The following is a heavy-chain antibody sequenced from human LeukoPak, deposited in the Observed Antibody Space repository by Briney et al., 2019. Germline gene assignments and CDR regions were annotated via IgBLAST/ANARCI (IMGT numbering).Heavy chain of an antibody. CDR2: ISYDGSNK. CDR1: GFTFSNYG. J-gene: IGHJ4*02. Sequence: GGSLRLSCATSGFTFSNYGMHWVRQAPGKGLEWVAVISYDGSNKYYTDSVKGRFTISRDNSKNTLYLQMNSLRAEDTAVYYCAKDRTAGYDGLVDYWGQGTLVTVSS. CDR3: AKDRTAGYDGLVDY. V-gene: IGHV3-30*18. D-gene: IGHD5-12*01.